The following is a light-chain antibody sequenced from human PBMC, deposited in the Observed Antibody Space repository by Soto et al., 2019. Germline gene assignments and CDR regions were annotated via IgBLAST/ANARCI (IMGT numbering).Light chain of an antibody. CDR2: DAS. CDR1: QSVSSN. V-gene: IGKV3-15*01. Sequence: EIVMTQSPATLSVSPGEGATLSCRASQSVSSNLAWYQQKPGQAPKLLIYDASTRATGIPARFSGSGSGTEFTLTIRSLQSEDFAVYYCQQYNNWPRTFGQGAKLEIK. CDR3: QQYNNWPRT. J-gene: IGKJ2*01.